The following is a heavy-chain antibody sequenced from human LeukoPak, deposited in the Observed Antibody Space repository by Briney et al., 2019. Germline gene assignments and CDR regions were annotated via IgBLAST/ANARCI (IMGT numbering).Heavy chain of an antibody. CDR1: GVSISSGGYY. CDR2: IYYSGST. V-gene: IGHV4-31*03. D-gene: IGHD3-22*01. CDR3: ARDRTYYDSSGYYNWFDP. Sequence: SETLSLTCTVSGVSISSGGYYWSWIRQHPGKGLEWIGYIYYSGSTYYNPSLKSRVTISVDTSKNQFSLKLSSVTAADTAVYYCARDRTYYDSSGYYNWFDPWGQGTLVTVSS. J-gene: IGHJ5*02.